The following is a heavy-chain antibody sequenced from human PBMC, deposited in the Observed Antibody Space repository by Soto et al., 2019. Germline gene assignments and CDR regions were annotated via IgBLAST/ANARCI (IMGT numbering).Heavy chain of an antibody. Sequence: QVQLVQSGAEVKKPGASVKVSCKASGYTFASYAISWMRQAPGQGLEWVGWISAYNGNTNYAQKLQGRVTMTTDTSTSSDYMELRSLRSDDTAVYYCARDPPPPEYWGQGTLVTVSS. CDR1: GYTFASYA. V-gene: IGHV1-18*01. CDR2: ISAYNGNT. CDR3: ARDPPPPEY. J-gene: IGHJ4*02.